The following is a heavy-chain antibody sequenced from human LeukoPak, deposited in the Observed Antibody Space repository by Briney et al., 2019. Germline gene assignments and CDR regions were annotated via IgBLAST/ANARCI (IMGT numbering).Heavy chain of an antibody. CDR3: ARGEASFDY. J-gene: IGHJ4*02. V-gene: IGHV4-61*01. CDR1: GGSVSSGSYY. Sequence: SETLSLTCTVSGGSVSSGSYYWSWIRQPPGKRLEWIGYIYYSGSTNYNPSLKSRVTISVDTSKNQFSLKLSSVTAADTAVYYCARGEASFDYWGQGTLVTVSS. CDR2: IYYSGST.